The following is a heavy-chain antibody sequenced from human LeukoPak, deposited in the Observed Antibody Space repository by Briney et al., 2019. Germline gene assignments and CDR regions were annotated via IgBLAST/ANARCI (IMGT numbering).Heavy chain of an antibody. D-gene: IGHD5-24*01. V-gene: IGHV3-30-3*01. Sequence: PGGSLRLSCAASGFTFSSYAMHWVRQAPGKGLEWVAVISYDGSNKYYADSVKGRFTISRDNSKNTLYLQMNSLRAEDTAVYYCARDQERDAFDIWGQGTMVTVSS. CDR3: ARDQERDAFDI. CDR1: GFTFSSYA. CDR2: ISYDGSNK. J-gene: IGHJ3*02.